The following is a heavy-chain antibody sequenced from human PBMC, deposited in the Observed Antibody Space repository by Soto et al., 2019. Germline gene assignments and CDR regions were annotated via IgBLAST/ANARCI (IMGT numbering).Heavy chain of an antibody. D-gene: IGHD3-10*01. J-gene: IGHJ4*02. V-gene: IGHV3-53*01. CDR1: GFTVGNYY. CDR2: IYSTGTT. CDR3: AKDGRGSGSHYASFGY. Sequence: EVQLVESGGGLIQPGGSLKLSCAASGFTVGNYYMSWVRQAPGKGLEWVSLIYSTGTTKYADSVKGRFTVSRDNAKNTLYLQMNSLSAEDTAVYYCAKDGRGSGSHYASFGYWCQGTLVTVSS.